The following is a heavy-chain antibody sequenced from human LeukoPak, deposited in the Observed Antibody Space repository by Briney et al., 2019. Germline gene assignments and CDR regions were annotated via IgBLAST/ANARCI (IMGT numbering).Heavy chain of an antibody. D-gene: IGHD2-2*03. CDR3: ARSLGYCSSTSCPIYYYYYYMDV. J-gene: IGHJ6*03. CDR2: IYTSGST. V-gene: IGHV4-61*02. Sequence: SQTLSLPCTVSGGSTSSGSYYWSWIRQPAGRGLEWIGRIYTSGSTNYNPSLKSRVTISVDTSKIQFSLKLSSVTAADTAVYYCARSLGYCSSTSCPIYYYYYYMDVWGKGTTVTVSS. CDR1: GGSTSSGSYY.